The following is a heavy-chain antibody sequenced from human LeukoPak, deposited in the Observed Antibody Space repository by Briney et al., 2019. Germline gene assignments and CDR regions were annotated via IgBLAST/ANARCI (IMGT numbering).Heavy chain of an antibody. CDR1: GFTFSNFG. V-gene: IGHV3-23*01. J-gene: IGHJ4*02. Sequence: GALVLSCTATGFTFSNFGMAWVRQAPGEGLEWVSTISGSGGNMYQADSVKGRFTISRDNSRSTLYLQMNSLRAEDTAVYYCAKDAGPQQLVFFDSWGQGTLVTVSS. CDR2: ISGSGGNM. D-gene: IGHD6-6*01. CDR3: AKDAGPQQLVFFDS.